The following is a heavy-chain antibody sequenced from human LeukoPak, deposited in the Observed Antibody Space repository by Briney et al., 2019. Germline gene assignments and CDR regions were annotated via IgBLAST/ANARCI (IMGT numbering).Heavy chain of an antibody. Sequence: GGSLRLSCAASGFTFSSYAMTWVRQAPGKGLEWVSVISGSGGRTFYADSVKGRFTISRDNSKNTLYLQMNSLRAEDTAVYYCAKAVPSIGSGWYPPGTYYYYGMDVWGQGTTVTVSS. D-gene: IGHD6-19*01. V-gene: IGHV3-23*01. J-gene: IGHJ6*02. CDR1: GFTFSSYA. CDR3: AKAVPSIGSGWYPPGTYYYYGMDV. CDR2: ISGSGGRT.